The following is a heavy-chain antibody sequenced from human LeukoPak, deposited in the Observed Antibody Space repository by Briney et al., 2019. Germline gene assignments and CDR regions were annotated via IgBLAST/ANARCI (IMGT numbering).Heavy chain of an antibody. CDR1: GYSFTDYD. Sequence: ASVKVSCKTSGYSFTDYDINWVRQPTGQGLEWMGWMSPYTANTGYAQKFQGRVTITRDTSMTTAYMELSSLTSEDTAVYYCARGGPPGAAQTAFDPWGQGTLVTVSS. CDR2: MSPYTANT. J-gene: IGHJ5*02. V-gene: IGHV1-8*03. CDR3: ARGGPPGAAQTAFDP. D-gene: IGHD6-6*01.